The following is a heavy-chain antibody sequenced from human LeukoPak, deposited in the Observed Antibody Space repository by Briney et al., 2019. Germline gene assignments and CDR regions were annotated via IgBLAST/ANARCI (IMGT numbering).Heavy chain of an antibody. J-gene: IGHJ4*02. CDR3: ARGGEIPSAFDY. D-gene: IGHD1-26*01. Sequence: GGSLRLSCAVSGFIVSSNHMSWVRQAPGKWLDWVSVIYRGGSPYYADSVKCRFTISRDNSKNTVYLQMNSLRAEDTAVYYCARGGEIPSAFDYWGQGTLVTVSS. CDR2: IYRGGSP. V-gene: IGHV3-53*01. CDR1: GFIVSSNH.